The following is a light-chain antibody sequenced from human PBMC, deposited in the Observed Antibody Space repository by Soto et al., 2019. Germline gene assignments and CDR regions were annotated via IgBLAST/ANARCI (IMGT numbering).Light chain of an antibody. J-gene: IGKJ1*01. V-gene: IGKV1-5*03. Sequence: DIPMTQSPSTLSASVGDRVTITCRASQYIHNYLAWYQQKPGEAPKLLIYEAANLESGVPSRFSGSGTGTEFTLTINSLQPDDFATYYCQQSNNYPWTFGQGTRVEI. CDR1: QYIHNY. CDR2: EAA. CDR3: QQSNNYPWT.